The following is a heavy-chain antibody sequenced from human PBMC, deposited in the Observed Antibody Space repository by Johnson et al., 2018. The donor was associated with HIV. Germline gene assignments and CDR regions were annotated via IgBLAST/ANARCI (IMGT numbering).Heavy chain of an antibody. CDR2: IKSDGSSI. CDR1: GFTFSNYW. D-gene: IGHD6-19*01. CDR3: AGWLAEAFDV. J-gene: IGHJ3*01. V-gene: IGHV3-74*02. Sequence: VQLVESGGGLVQPGGSLRLSCVVSGFTFSNYWMHWVRQAPGKGLVWVSRIKSDGSSINYADSVKGRFTISRDNAKNTLYLQMNSLRTEDTAVYYCAGWLAEAFDVWGQGTMVTVSS.